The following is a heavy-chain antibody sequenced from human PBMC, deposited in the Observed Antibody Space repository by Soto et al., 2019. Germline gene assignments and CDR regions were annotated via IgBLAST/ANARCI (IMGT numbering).Heavy chain of an antibody. J-gene: IGHJ4*02. CDR1: GFSLITHGVG. D-gene: IGHD1-1*01. CDR3: AHRGGGSNWNGGYFDY. V-gene: IGHV2-5*02. CDR2: IYWDDDK. Sequence: QITLRESGPTLVKPTQTLTLTCTFSGFSLITHGVGVGWVRQPPGKALECLALIYWDDDKCYNPSLRSRLTITKDTTKNQVVLTMTNMDPVDTGTYFCAHRGGGSNWNGGYFDYWGQGALVTVSS.